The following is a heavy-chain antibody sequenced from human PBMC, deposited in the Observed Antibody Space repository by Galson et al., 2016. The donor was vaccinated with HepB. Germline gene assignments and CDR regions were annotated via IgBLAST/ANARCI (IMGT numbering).Heavy chain of an antibody. D-gene: IGHD2-2*01. Sequence: SLRLSCAASGFSVSRNYMSWVRQAPGKGLGWVSLIYSGGTTYYADSVKGRLIISRDNSKNALYLQMNSLRAEDTAVYYCATYQGPPDYYFYMDVWGKGTPVTVSS. CDR2: IYSGGTT. J-gene: IGHJ6*03. V-gene: IGHV3-53*01. CDR1: GFSVSRNY. CDR3: ATYQGPPDYYFYMDV.